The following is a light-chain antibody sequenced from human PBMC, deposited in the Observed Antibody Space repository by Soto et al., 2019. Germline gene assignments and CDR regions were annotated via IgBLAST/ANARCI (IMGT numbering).Light chain of an antibody. CDR3: QQYGSSPYT. CDR2: GAS. V-gene: IGKV3-20*01. J-gene: IGKJ2*01. Sequence: ENVLTRSPGTLSLSPGEIVTLSFSASQSVSSNYLAWYQQKPGQAPRLLIYGASVRATGIPDRFSGSGSGTDFTLTISRLEPEDFAVYYCQQYGSSPYTFGQGTKVDIK. CDR1: QSVSSNY.